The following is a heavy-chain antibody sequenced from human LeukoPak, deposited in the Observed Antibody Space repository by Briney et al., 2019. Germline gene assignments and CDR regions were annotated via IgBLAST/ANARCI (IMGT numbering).Heavy chain of an antibody. J-gene: IGHJ6*02. CDR2: IYYTGST. Sequence: PSETLSLTCTVSGGSISSHYWTWIRQTPGKGLEWIGYIYYTGSTNYYPSLKSRLTISLDRSKDQFSLKLSSVTAADTAVYYCARENGGSGPYYYGMDVWGQGTTLTVSS. V-gene: IGHV4-59*11. D-gene: IGHD2-15*01. CDR1: GGSISSHY. CDR3: ARENGGSGPYYYGMDV.